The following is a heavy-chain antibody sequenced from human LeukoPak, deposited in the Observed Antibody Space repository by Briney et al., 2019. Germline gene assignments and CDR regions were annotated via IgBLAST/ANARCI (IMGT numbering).Heavy chain of an antibody. D-gene: IGHD2-2*01. CDR1: GYTFTSYA. Sequence: ASVKVSCKASGYTFTSYAMNWVRQAPGQGLEWMGWINTNTGNPTYTQGFTGRFVFSLDTSVSTAYLQISSLRAEDTAVYYCAKGGKTIMCPTSCYDYWGQGTLVTVSS. CDR2: INTNTGNP. J-gene: IGHJ4*02. V-gene: IGHV7-4-1*02. CDR3: AKGGKTIMCPTSCYDY.